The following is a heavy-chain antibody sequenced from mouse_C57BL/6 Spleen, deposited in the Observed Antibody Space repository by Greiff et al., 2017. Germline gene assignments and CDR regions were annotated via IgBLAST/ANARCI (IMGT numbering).Heavy chain of an antibody. Sequence: EVKLQQSGTVLARPGASVTMSCKTSGYTFPSYWMHWVKMRPGQGLEWIGAIYPGNSDNSYNQQFKGKAKLTAVTSASTAYMELSILTNEDSSVYYCTRSLRDAMDYWGQGTSVTVSS. J-gene: IGHJ4*01. CDR2: IYPGNSDN. V-gene: IGHV1-5*01. CDR3: TRSLRDAMDY. D-gene: IGHD1-1*01. CDR1: GYTFPSYW.